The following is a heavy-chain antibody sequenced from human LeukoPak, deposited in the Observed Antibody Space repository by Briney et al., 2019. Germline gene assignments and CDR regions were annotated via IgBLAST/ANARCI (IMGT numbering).Heavy chain of an antibody. J-gene: IGHJ4*02. CDR3: ARDRERWSPSFAFDY. CDR2: IYYSGST. CDR1: GGSISSFY. Sequence: SETLSLTCTVSGGSISSFYWSWIRQPPGKGLEWIGYIYYSGSTSYNPSLKSRVTISVDTSKNQFSLKLSSVTAADTAVYYCARDRERWSPSFAFDYWGQGTLVTVSS. V-gene: IGHV4-59*12. D-gene: IGHD4-23*01.